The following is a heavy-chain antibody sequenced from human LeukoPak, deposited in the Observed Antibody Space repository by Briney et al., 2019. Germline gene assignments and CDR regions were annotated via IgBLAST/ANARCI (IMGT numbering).Heavy chain of an antibody. Sequence: GGSLRLSCAASGFSFSSYAMHWVRQAPGKGLEWVAVISYDGSNKYYADSVKGRFTISGVNSKNMLYMQMNSLRAEDTAVYYCARGGGSYDILTGDYKPHDYWGQGTLVTVSS. J-gene: IGHJ4*02. CDR2: ISYDGSNK. V-gene: IGHV3-30-3*01. CDR3: ARGGGSYDILTGDYKPHDY. CDR1: GFSFSSYA. D-gene: IGHD3-9*01.